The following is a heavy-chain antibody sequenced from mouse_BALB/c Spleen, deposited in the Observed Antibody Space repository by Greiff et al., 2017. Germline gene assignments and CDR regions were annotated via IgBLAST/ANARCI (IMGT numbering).Heavy chain of an antibody. Sequence: EVQLQESGPGLVKPSQSLSLTCTVTGYSITSDYAWNWIRQFPGNKLEWMGYISYSGSTSYNPSLKSRTSITRDTSKNQFFLQLNSVTTEDTATYYCARPFAYWGQGTLVTVSA. V-gene: IGHV3-2*02. J-gene: IGHJ3*01. CDR3: ARPFAY. CDR2: ISYSGST. CDR1: GYSITSDYA.